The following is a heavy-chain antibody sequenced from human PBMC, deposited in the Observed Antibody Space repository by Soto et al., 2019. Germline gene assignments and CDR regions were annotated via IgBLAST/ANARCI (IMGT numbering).Heavy chain of an antibody. J-gene: IGHJ5*02. Sequence: SETLSLTCTVSGGSISSYYWSWIRQPPGKVLEWIGYIYYSGSTNYNPSLKSRVTISVDTSKNQFSLKLSSVTAADTAVYYCATLAVAGTMSWFDPWVQGTLVTVSS. V-gene: IGHV4-59*01. D-gene: IGHD6-19*01. CDR1: GGSISSYY. CDR2: IYYSGST. CDR3: ATLAVAGTMSWFDP.